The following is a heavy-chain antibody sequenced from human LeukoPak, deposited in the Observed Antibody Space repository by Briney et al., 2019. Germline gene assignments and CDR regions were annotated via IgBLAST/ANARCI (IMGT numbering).Heavy chain of an antibody. CDR3: AELGITMIGGV. Sequence: GGSLRLSCAASGFTFDDYGMSWVRQAPGKGLEWVSGTNWNGARTGYADSVKGRFIISRDNAKNSLYLQMNSLRAEDTAVYYCAELGITMIGGVWGKGTTVTISS. J-gene: IGHJ6*04. CDR2: TNWNGART. V-gene: IGHV3-20*04. CDR1: GFTFDDYG. D-gene: IGHD3-10*02.